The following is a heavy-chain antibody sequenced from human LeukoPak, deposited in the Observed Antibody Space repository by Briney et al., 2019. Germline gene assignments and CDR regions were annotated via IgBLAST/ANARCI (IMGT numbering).Heavy chain of an antibody. CDR2: IYYTGNT. J-gene: IGHJ5*02. V-gene: IGHV4-38-2*02. D-gene: IGHD5-24*01. CDR3: ARDRLQLQS. CDR1: GYSISSGYY. Sequence: SETLSLTCTVSGYSISSGYYWGWIRQPPGKGLEWIGYIYYTGNTNYNPSLKSRVTILVDTSKNQFSLKLSSVTAADTAVYYCARDRLQLQSWGQGTLVTVSS.